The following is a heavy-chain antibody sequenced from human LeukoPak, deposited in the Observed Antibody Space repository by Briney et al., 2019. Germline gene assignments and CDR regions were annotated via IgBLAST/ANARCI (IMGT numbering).Heavy chain of an antibody. D-gene: IGHD6-13*01. CDR2: INHSGIT. V-gene: IGHV4-34*01. Sequence: SETLSLTCTVYGVSFSGYYWTWLRQPPGKGLEWIGEINHSGITNYNPSLKSRVTISVDTSKNHFSLKLSSVTAADTAVYYCARDLIAAAGMGLFDYWGQGTLVTVSS. CDR1: GVSFSGYY. CDR3: ARDLIAAAGMGLFDY. J-gene: IGHJ4*02.